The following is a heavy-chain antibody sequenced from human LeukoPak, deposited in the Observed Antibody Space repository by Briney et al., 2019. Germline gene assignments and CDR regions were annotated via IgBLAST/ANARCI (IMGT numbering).Heavy chain of an antibody. CDR1: GYTFTSYA. CDR3: ARDFMRLPYSSGWLDDY. J-gene: IGHJ4*02. D-gene: IGHD6-19*01. CDR2: INTNTGNP. Sequence: GASVKVSCKASGYTFTSYAMNWVRQAPGQGLEWMGWINTNTGNPTYAQGFTGRFVFSLDTSVSTAYLQISSLKAEDTAVYYCARDFMRLPYSSGWLDDYWGQGTLVTVSS. V-gene: IGHV7-4-1*02.